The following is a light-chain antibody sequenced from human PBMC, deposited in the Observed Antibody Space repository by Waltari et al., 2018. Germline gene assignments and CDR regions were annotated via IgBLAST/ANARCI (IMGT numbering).Light chain of an antibody. CDR2: GTS. CDR3: QQYDGEVVT. J-gene: IGKJ4*01. CDR1: KSVTIIS. Sequence: EIVLTQSPGTLSLSPGERATLYCRASKSVTIISLTCDQQKLGQAPRLLIYGTSSRATGIPDRFSGSGSGTDFTLTISRLEPEDFAVYYCQQYDGEVVTFGGGTKVEI. V-gene: IGKV3-20*01.